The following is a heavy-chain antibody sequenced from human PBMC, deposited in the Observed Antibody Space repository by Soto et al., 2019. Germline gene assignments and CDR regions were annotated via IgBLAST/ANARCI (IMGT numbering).Heavy chain of an antibody. J-gene: IGHJ4*02. CDR3: ARHEWLQLWLVTEY. CDR2: IYHSGNT. D-gene: IGHD5-18*01. Sequence: TLSLTCSVSGYSIGSSTNYWGWIRQPPGKGLEWIGTIYHSGNTYYNPTLNSRVAISVHMSKNQFSLRLNSVTAADTAVYYCARHEWLQLWLVTEYWGQGALVTVSS. V-gene: IGHV4-39*01. CDR1: GYSIGSSTNY.